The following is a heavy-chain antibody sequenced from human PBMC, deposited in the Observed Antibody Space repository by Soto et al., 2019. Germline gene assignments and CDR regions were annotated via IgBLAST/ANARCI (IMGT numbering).Heavy chain of an antibody. Sequence: GASVKVSCKASGYTFTSYYMHWVRQAPGQGLEWVANIKQDGSEKYYVDSVKGRFTISRDNAKNSLYLQMNSLRAEDTAVYYCARVPTDYYGDYAFSDYYYYGMDVWGQGTTVTVSS. CDR2: IKQDGSEK. CDR3: ARVPTDYYGDYAFSDYYYYGMDV. V-gene: IGHV3-7*05. D-gene: IGHD4-17*01. CDR1: GYTFTSYY. J-gene: IGHJ6*02.